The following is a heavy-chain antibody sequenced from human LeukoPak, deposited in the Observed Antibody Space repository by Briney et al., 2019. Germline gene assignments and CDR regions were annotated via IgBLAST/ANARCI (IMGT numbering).Heavy chain of an antibody. CDR3: ARGGNYGDYDGYFDY. V-gene: IGHV4-59*08. J-gene: IGHJ4*02. D-gene: IGHD4-17*01. CDR1: GVSISTYY. CDR2: IYYSGNIYYSGNT. Sequence: TSETLSLTCTVSGVSISTYYWSWIRQPPGKGLEWIGYIYYSGNIYYSGNTNYNPSLKSRVTISIDTSKNQFSLKLSSVTAADTAVYYCARGGNYGDYDGYFDYWGQGTLVTVSS.